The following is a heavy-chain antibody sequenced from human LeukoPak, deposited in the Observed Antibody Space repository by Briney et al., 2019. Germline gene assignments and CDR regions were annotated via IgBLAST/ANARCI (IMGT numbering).Heavy chain of an antibody. D-gene: IGHD3-10*01. V-gene: IGHV3-15*01. J-gene: IGHJ4*02. CDR2: IKSKTEGGTT. CDR1: GFSFSNAW. CDR3: TTDWVRGVRGH. Sequence: PGGSLRLSCAASGFSFSNAWMSWVRQAPGKGLEWVGRIKSKTEGGTTDYAAPEKGRFTISRGDSENTLYLQINSLKTEDTAVYYCTTDWVRGVRGHWGQGTLVTVSS.